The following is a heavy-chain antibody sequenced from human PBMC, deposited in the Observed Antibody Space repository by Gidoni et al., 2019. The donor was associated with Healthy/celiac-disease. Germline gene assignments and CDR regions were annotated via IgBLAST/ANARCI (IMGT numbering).Heavy chain of an antibody. CDR1: GCTFSSYA. V-gene: IGHV3-30*04. CDR2: ISYDGSNK. D-gene: IGHD5-12*01. CDR3: ARDTRDGYNRYFDY. Sequence: QVQLVESGGGGVQPGRARRLSCAASGCTFSSYAMHWVRQAPGKGLEWVAVISYDGSNKYYADSVKGRFTISRDNSKNTLYLQMNSLRAEDTAVYYCARDTRDGYNRYFDYWGQGTLVTVSS. J-gene: IGHJ4*02.